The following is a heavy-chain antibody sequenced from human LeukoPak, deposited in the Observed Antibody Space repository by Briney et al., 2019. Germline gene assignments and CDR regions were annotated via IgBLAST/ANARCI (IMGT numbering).Heavy chain of an antibody. Sequence: GASVKVSCKASGYTFASYGISWVRQAPGQGLEWMGWISAYNGNTNYAQKLQGRVTMTTDTSTSTAYMELRSLRSDDTAVYYCARDVRQYSSSWYSFAKENYFDYWGQGTLVTVSS. J-gene: IGHJ4*02. CDR1: GYTFASYG. V-gene: IGHV1-18*01. D-gene: IGHD6-13*01. CDR3: ARDVRQYSSSWYSFAKENYFDY. CDR2: ISAYNGNT.